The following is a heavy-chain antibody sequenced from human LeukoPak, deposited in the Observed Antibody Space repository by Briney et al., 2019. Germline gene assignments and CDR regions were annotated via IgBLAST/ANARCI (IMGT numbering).Heavy chain of an antibody. D-gene: IGHD6-19*01. CDR3: ARSSDSSGWSGFDY. J-gene: IGHJ4*02. CDR1: GYTFTSYG. V-gene: IGHV1-18*01. Sequence: ASVKVSCKASGYTFTSYGISWVRQAPGQGLEWMGWISAYNGNTNYAQKLQGRVTMTTDTSTSTAYMELRSLRSDDTAVYYCARSSDSSGWSGFDYWGQGTLVTVSS. CDR2: ISAYNGNT.